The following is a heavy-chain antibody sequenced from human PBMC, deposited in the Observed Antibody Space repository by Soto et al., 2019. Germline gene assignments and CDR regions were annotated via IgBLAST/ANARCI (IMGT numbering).Heavy chain of an antibody. V-gene: IGHV3-23*01. CDR2: ISGSSGYI. D-gene: IGHD3-3*01. J-gene: IGHJ4*02. CDR1: GVTFCSYG. CDR3: AKELRFLEWLLSYYFDY. Sequence: GCSLRLSCAASGVTFCSYGVDGVRQDPGKGLEWVSAISGSSGYIYYADSVKGRFTISRDNSKNTLYLQMNSLRAEDTAVYYCAKELRFLEWLLSYYFDYWGQGTLVTVSS.